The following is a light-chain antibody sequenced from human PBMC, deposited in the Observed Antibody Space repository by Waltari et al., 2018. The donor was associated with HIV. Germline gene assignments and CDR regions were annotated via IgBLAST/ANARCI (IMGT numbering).Light chain of an antibody. CDR1: QSVSSN. CDR3: QQYYRLPPT. Sequence: EIVMTQSPATLSVSPGERATLSCRASQSVSSNLAWYQQKPGQAPRLLIYGASTRATGIPARFSGSGSGTEFTLTISSLQSEDVAVYHCQQYYRLPPTFGGGTKVEIK. V-gene: IGKV3-15*01. CDR2: GAS. J-gene: IGKJ4*01.